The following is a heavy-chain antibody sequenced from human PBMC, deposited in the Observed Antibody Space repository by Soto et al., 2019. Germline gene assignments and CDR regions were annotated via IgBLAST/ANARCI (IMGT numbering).Heavy chain of an antibody. D-gene: IGHD5-18*01. CDR2: INPSGGST. V-gene: IGHV1-46*03. CDR3: ARRGYSYAPDNYYYYYYMDV. J-gene: IGHJ6*03. Sequence: ASVKVSCKASGYTFTSYYVHWVRQAPGQGLEWMGIINPSGGSTSYAQKFQGRVTMTRDTSTSTVYMELSSLRSEDTAVYYCARRGYSYAPDNYYYYYYMDVWGKGTTVTVSS. CDR1: GYTFTSYY.